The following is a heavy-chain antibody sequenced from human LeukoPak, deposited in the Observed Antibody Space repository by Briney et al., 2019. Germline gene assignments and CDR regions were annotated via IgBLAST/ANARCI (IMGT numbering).Heavy chain of an antibody. Sequence: ASVKVSCKASGGTFSSYAIGWVRQAPGQGLEWMGGIIPIFGTANYAQKFQGRVTITADESTSTAYMELSSLRSEDTAVYYCAREYCSGGSCYSQSYYFDYWGQGTLVTVSS. CDR3: AREYCSGGSCYSQSYYFDY. CDR1: GGTFSSYA. J-gene: IGHJ4*02. V-gene: IGHV1-69*13. D-gene: IGHD2-15*01. CDR2: IIPIFGTA.